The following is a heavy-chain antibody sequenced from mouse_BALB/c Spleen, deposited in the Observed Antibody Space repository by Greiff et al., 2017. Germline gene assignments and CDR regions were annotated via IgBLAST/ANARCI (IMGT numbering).Heavy chain of an antibody. D-gene: IGHD1-1*01. Sequence: EVQLQESGGGLVKPGGSLKLSCAASGFTFSDYYMYWVRQTPEKRLEWVATISDGGSYTYYPDSVKGRFTISRDNAKNNLYLQMSSLKSEDTAMYYCARELRGGYAMDYWGQGTSVTVSS. CDR2: ISDGGSYT. V-gene: IGHV5-4*02. CDR3: ARELRGGYAMDY. J-gene: IGHJ4*01. CDR1: GFTFSDYY.